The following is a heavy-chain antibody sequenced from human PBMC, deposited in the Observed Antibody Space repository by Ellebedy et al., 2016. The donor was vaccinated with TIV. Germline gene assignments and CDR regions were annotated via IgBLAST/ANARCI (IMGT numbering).Heavy chain of an antibody. V-gene: IGHV3-7*01. CDR3: ARDSGIAAAGTIGYGMDV. D-gene: IGHD6-13*01. Sequence: PGGSLRLSCAASGFTFSSYWMSWVRQAPGKGLEWVANIKQDGSEKYYVDSVKGRFTISRDNAKNSLYLQMNSLNAEDTAVYYCARDSGIAAAGTIGYGMDVWGQGTTVTVSS. CDR1: GFTFSSYW. J-gene: IGHJ6*02. CDR2: IKQDGSEK.